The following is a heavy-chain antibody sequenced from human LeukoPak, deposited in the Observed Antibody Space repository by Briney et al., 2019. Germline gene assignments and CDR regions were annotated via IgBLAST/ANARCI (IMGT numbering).Heavy chain of an antibody. D-gene: IGHD3-10*01. J-gene: IGHJ6*03. V-gene: IGHV4-59*12. CDR1: GGSISSYY. CDR3: ASALWFGESATYYYYMDV. CDR2: IYYSGST. Sequence: SETLSPTCTVSGGSISSYYWSWIRQPPGKGLEWIGYIYYSGSTYYNPSLKSRVTISVDTSKNQFSLKLSSVTAADTAVYYCASALWFGESATYYYYMDVWGKGTTVTVSS.